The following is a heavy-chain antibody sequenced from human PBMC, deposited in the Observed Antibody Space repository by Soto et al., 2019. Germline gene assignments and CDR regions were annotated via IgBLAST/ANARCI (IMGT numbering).Heavy chain of an antibody. CDR3: ARLVWSYGTWFDP. CDR2: IYHSGST. Sequence: SETLSLTCAVSGGSISSGGYSWSWIRQPPGKGLKWIGYIYHSGSTYYNPSLKSRVTISVDTSKNQFSLKLSSVTAADTAVYYCARLVWSYGTWFDPWGQGTLVTVSS. CDR1: GGSISSGGYS. D-gene: IGHD5-18*01. V-gene: IGHV4-30-2*01. J-gene: IGHJ5*02.